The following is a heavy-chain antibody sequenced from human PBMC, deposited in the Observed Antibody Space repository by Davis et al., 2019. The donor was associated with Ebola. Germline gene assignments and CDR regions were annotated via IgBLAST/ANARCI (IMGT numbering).Heavy chain of an antibody. CDR1: GFLFSSYS. CDR2: ISTSSTYI. Sequence: GGSLRLSCAASGFLFSSYSMNWVRQAPGKGLEWVASISTSSTYIYYADSVKGRFTISRDNSKNTLYLQMNSLRAEDTAVYYCARYTAMDYWGQGTLVTVSS. J-gene: IGHJ4*02. D-gene: IGHD5-18*01. V-gene: IGHV3-21*01. CDR3: ARYTAMDY.